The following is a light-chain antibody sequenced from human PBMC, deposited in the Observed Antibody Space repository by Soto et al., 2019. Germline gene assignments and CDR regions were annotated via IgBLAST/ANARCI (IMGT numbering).Light chain of an antibody. Sequence: EIVMTQSPATLSVSPGERATLSCRASQSVSSTLAWYQQKPGQAPRLLIHGTSTRAPVLPGRFSGSGSGTDFTLTISRLQPEDLAVYYCQQYNNSPLTFGRGTKVDI. CDR2: GTS. CDR3: QQYNNSPLT. V-gene: IGKV3D-15*01. CDR1: QSVSST. J-gene: IGKJ4*01.